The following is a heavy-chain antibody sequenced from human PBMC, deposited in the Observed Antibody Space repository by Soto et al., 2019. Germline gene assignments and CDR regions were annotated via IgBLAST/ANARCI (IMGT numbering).Heavy chain of an antibody. J-gene: IGHJ5*02. CDR1: GGSISSGDYS. CDR3: ARGKYSSSSNWFDP. V-gene: IGHV4-30-2*01. Sequence: LSLTCAVSGGSISSGDYSWSWIRQPPGEGLEWIGYIYHSGSTYYNPSLKSRVTISIDKSKNQFSLKLNSVTAADTAVYFCARGKYSSSSNWFDPWGQGTLVTVSS. CDR2: IYHSGST. D-gene: IGHD6-6*01.